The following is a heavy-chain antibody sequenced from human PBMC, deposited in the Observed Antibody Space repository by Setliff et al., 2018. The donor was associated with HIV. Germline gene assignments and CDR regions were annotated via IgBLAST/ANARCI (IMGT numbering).Heavy chain of an antibody. CDR1: GYTFTSYY. D-gene: IGHD6-19*01. CDR3: ARDNRSGWYYFDY. V-gene: IGHV1-46*01. CDR2: INPSGGST. J-gene: IGHJ4*02. Sequence: VKVSCKASGYTFTSYYMHWVRQAPGQGLEWMGIINPSGGSTSYAQKFQGRVTMTRDTSTSTVYMELSGLRSEDTAVYYCARDNRSGWYYFDYWGQGTLVTVSS.